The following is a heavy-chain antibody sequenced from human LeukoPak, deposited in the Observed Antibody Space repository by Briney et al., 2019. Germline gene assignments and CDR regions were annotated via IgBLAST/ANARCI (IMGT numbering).Heavy chain of an antibody. Sequence: SQTLSLTCTVTGGSISSGGYYWSWIRQPPGKGLEWIGYIYYSGSTSYDPSLKSRVTISVDTSKNQFSLKLSSVTAADTAVYYCARVDKQLAVDYWGQGTLVTVSS. CDR3: ARVDKQLAVDY. CDR2: IYYSGST. J-gene: IGHJ4*02. D-gene: IGHD6-6*01. V-gene: IGHV4-31*03. CDR1: GGSISSGGYY.